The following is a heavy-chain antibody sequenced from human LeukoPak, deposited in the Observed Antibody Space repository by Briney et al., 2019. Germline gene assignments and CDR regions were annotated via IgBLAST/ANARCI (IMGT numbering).Heavy chain of an antibody. J-gene: IGHJ4*02. CDR3: ARDQKRGYSGYDFDY. Sequence: GGSLRLSCAASGFTFSSYSMNWVRQAPGKGLEWVSYISSSSTIYYADSVKGRFTISRDNAKNSLYLQINNLRAEDTAVYYCARDQKRGYSGYDFDYWGQGTLVTVSS. D-gene: IGHD5-12*01. CDR1: GFTFSSYS. V-gene: IGHV3-48*01. CDR2: ISSSSTI.